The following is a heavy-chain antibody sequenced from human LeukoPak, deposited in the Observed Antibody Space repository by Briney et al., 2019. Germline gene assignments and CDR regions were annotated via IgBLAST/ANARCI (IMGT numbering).Heavy chain of an antibody. CDR3: ARGPNYGDRVDYFDY. J-gene: IGHJ4*02. D-gene: IGHD4-17*01. V-gene: IGHV3-7*01. Sequence: GGSLRLSCAASGFIFRNHWMSWVRQVPGRGLEWVAHIKQGGNEKHYVDSVEGRFTLSRDDSKNSLYLQMNSLRVDDSAVYYCARGPNYGDRVDYFDYWGQGTLVAVSS. CDR2: IKQGGNEK. CDR1: GFIFRNHW.